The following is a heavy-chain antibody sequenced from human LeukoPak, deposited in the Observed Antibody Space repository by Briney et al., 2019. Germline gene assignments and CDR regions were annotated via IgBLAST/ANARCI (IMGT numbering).Heavy chain of an antibody. CDR1: GFTFSDYS. CDR2: IVSDGGST. D-gene: IGHD4/OR15-4a*01. J-gene: IGHJ4*02. V-gene: IGHV3-64*04. Sequence: GGSLRLSCSASGFTFSDYSILWARQAPGKGLEYVSGIVSDGGSTYYADSVKGRFTISRDNAKNTLYLQMNRLTAEDTAVYYCAREGQTPSIRLYYFDSWGQGTLVTVSS. CDR3: AREGQTPSIRLYYFDS.